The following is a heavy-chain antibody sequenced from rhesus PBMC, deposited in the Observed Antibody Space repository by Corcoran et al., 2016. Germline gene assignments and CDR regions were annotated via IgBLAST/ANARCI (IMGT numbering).Heavy chain of an antibody. D-gene: IGHD1-44*01. CDR1: GGSISDPYY. CDR3: ARAGRATDFDF. J-gene: IGHJ4*01. CDR2: IYANIASS. V-gene: IGHV4-143*01. Sequence: QVQLQESGPGLVKPSETLSLTCTVSGGSISDPYYWNWIRPPPGKGLEWIGGIYANIASSYYNPSLKSRVTISKDTSKNQFSLNLVSVTAADTAVYYCARAGRATDFDFWGQGVLVTVSS.